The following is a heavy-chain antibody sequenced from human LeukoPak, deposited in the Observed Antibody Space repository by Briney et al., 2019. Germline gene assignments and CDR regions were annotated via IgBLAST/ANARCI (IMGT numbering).Heavy chain of an antibody. V-gene: IGHV3-21*01. D-gene: IGHD3-22*01. CDR2: ISSGSSYI. CDR1: GFTFSSYS. CDR3: ARSVVSRQPPDY. J-gene: IGHJ4*02. Sequence: GGSLRLSCAASGFTFSSYSMNWGRQAPGKGLEWVSSISSGSSYIYYADAVKGRFTISRDNAKNSLYLQMNSLRAEDTALYYCARSVVSRQPPDYLGQGTLVTVSS.